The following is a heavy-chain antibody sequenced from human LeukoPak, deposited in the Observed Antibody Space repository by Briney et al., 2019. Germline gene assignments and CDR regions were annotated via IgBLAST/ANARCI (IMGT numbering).Heavy chain of an antibody. V-gene: IGHV1-2*02. CDR2: INPNSGGT. Sequence: ASVKVSCKASGYTFTGYYMHWVRQAPAQGLEWMGWINPNSGGTNYAQKFQGRVTMTRDTSISTAYMELSRLRSDDTAVYYCARGIRNTYYYDSSGYSPVYWGQGTLVTVSS. D-gene: IGHD3-22*01. J-gene: IGHJ4*02. CDR3: ARGIRNTYYYDSSGYSPVY. CDR1: GYTFTGYY.